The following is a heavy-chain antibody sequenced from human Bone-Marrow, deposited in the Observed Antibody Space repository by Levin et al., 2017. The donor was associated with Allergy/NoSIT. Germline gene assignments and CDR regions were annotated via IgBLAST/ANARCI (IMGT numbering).Heavy chain of an antibody. J-gene: IGHJ5*02. CDR1: GFRFSDHY. V-gene: IGHV3-11*01. Sequence: GGSLRLSCAASGFRFSDHYMSWIRQAPGKGLEWLSYITATGSTIYYADSVKGRFTISRDNSQNSLFLQMSSLRADDTDVYYCARGVDTTCVPSFDLWGQGAQVTVSS. D-gene: IGHD5-18*01. CDR3: ARGVDTTCVPSFDL. CDR2: ITATGSTI.